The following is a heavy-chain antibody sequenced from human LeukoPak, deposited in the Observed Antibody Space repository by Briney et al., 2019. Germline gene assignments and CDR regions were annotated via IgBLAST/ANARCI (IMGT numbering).Heavy chain of an antibody. V-gene: IGHV4-34*01. CDR1: GGSFSGYY. CDR3: ARRSDCGGDCYSNWFDP. D-gene: IGHD2-21*02. Sequence: PSETLSLTCAVYGGSFSGYYWSWIRQPPGKGLEWIGEINHSGSTNYNPSLKSRVTISVDMSKNQFSLKLSSVTAADTAVYYCARRSDCGGDCYSNWFDPWGQGTLVTVSS. J-gene: IGHJ5*02. CDR2: INHSGST.